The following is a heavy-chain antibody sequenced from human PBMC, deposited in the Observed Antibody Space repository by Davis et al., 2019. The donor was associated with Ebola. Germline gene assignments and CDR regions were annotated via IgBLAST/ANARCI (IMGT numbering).Heavy chain of an antibody. CDR3: ARDSPLYYYGSGSYYTYWYFDL. Sequence: MPSETLSLTCTVSGGSISSSSYYWGWVRQSPGKGLEWIGYIYYSGSTNYNPSLKSRVTISVDTSKNQFSLKLSSVTAADTAVYYCARDSPLYYYGSGSYYTYWYFDLWGRGTLVTVSS. V-gene: IGHV4-61*01. CDR2: IYYSGST. J-gene: IGHJ2*01. D-gene: IGHD3-10*01. CDR1: GGSISSSSYY.